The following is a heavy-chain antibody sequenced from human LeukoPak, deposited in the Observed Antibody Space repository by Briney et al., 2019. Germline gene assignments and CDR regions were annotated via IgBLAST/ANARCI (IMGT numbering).Heavy chain of an antibody. CDR3: ARDRPSENNFGFDY. CDR2: ISSSSSYI. D-gene: IGHD1-20*01. V-gene: IGHV3-21*01. J-gene: IGHJ4*02. CDR1: GFTFSSYA. Sequence: GGSLRLSCAASGFTFSSYAMTWVRQAPGKGLEWVSSISSSSSYIYYADSVKGRFTIPRDNAKNSLYLQMNSLRAEDTAVYYCARDRPSENNFGFDYWGQGTLVTVSS.